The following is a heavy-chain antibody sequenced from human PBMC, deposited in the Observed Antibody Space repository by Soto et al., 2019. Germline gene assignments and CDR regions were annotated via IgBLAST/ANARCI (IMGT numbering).Heavy chain of an antibody. J-gene: IGHJ3*02. CDR3: ARDRRNLGSYYYDSSGYYTQYDAFDI. D-gene: IGHD3-22*01. CDR1: GYTFTSYY. V-gene: IGHV1-46*03. Sequence: ASVKVSCKASGYTFTSYYMHWVRQAPGQGLEWKGIINPSGGSTSYAQKFQGRVTMTRDTSTSTVYMELSSLRSEDTAVYYCARDRRNLGSYYYDSSGYYTQYDAFDIWGQGTMVTVSS. CDR2: INPSGGST.